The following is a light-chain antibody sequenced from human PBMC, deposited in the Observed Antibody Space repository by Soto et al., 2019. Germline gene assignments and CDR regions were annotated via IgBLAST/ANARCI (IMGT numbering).Light chain of an antibody. CDR1: SSDVGSYNL. CDR2: EGS. J-gene: IGLJ2*01. CDR3: CSYACSSTFVV. Sequence: QSALTQPASVSGSPGQSITISCTGTSSDVGSYNLVSWYQQHPGKAPKLIIYEGSKRPSGVSNRFSGSKSGNTASLTISGLQAEDEADYYSCSYACSSTFVVFGGGTKLTVL. V-gene: IGLV2-23*03.